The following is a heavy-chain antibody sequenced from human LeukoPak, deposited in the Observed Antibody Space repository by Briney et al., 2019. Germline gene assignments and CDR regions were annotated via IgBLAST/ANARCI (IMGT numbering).Heavy chain of an antibody. D-gene: IGHD1-26*01. CDR2: IWNDGSNN. V-gene: IGHV3-30*02. Sequence: GGSLRLSCAASGFTFSDYAIHWVRQAPGKGLEWVGFIWNDGSNNYHADSVKGRFTISRDNSNNMVYLQMNSLRSEDTAVYYCAKDKGLISGKYYFDYWGQGALVTVPS. CDR3: AKDKGLISGKYYFDY. CDR1: GFTFSDYA. J-gene: IGHJ4*02.